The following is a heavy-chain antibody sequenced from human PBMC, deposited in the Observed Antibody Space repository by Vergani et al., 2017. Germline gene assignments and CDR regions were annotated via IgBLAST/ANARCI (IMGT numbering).Heavy chain of an antibody. Sequence: VQLVESGGGLVQPGGSLRLSCSASGFTFSSYAMHWVRQAPGKGLEYVSAISSNGGSTYYADSVKGRFTISRDNAKNSLYLQMNSLRAEDTAVYYCARDPRRITMVRGVRNGMDVWGQGTTVTVSS. D-gene: IGHD3-10*01. J-gene: IGHJ6*02. CDR3: ARDPRRITMVRGVRNGMDV. CDR2: ISSNGGST. CDR1: GFTFSSYA. V-gene: IGHV3-64*04.